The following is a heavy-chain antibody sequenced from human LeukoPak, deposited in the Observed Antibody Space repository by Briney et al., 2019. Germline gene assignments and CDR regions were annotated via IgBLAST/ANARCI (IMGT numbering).Heavy chain of an antibody. V-gene: IGHV3-11*01. CDR3: ARAPRTYDYVWGSYRPLHLDY. Sequence: GGSLRLSCAASGFTFSDYYMSWIRQAPGKGLEWVSYISSSGSTIYYADSVEGRFTISRDNAKNSLYLQMNSLRAEDTAVYYCARAPRTYDYVWGSYRPLHLDYWGQGTLVTVSS. CDR1: GFTFSDYY. J-gene: IGHJ4*02. D-gene: IGHD3-16*02. CDR2: ISSSGSTI.